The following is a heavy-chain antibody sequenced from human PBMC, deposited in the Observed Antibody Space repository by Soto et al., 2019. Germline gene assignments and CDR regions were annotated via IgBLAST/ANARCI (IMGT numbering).Heavy chain of an antibody. CDR1: GYSFTSYW. CDR2: IYPGDSDT. V-gene: IGHV5-51*01. Sequence: GESLKISCKGSGYSFTSYWIGWVRQMPGKGLEWMGIIYPGDSDTRYSPSFQGQVTISADKSISTAYLQWSSLKASDTAMYYCARHLYTWNYNYGMDVWGQGTTVTVSS. D-gene: IGHD1-20*01. J-gene: IGHJ6*02. CDR3: ARHLYTWNYNYGMDV.